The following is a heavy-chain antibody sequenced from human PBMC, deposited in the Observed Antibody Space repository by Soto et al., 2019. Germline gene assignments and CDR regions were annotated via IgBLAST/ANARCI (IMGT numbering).Heavy chain of an antibody. CDR2: INPSGGST. J-gene: IGHJ6*02. CDR3: ARTWRRITIFGVVKAPGRIKWGYGMDV. Sequence: ASVKVSCKASGYTFTSYYMHWVRQAPGQGLEWMGIINPSGGSTSYAQKFQGRVTMTRDTSTSTVYMELSNLRSEDTAVYYCARTWRRITIFGVVKAPGRIKWGYGMDVWGQGTTVTVSS. D-gene: IGHD3-3*01. CDR1: GYTFTSYY. V-gene: IGHV1-46*01.